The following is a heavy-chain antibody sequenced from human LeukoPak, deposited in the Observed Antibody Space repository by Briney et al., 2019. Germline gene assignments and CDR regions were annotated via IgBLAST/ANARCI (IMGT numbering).Heavy chain of an antibody. CDR3: ATETTGFSPFDY. V-gene: IGHV3-30*03. CDR1: GFTFSSYG. D-gene: IGHD1-1*01. CDR2: ISYDGSNK. Sequence: LTGGSLRLSCAASGFTFSSYGMHWVRQAPGKGLEWVAVISYDGSNKYYADSVKGRFTISRDNSKNTLYLQMNSLRAEDTAVYYCATETTGFSPFDYWGQGTLVTVSS. J-gene: IGHJ4*02.